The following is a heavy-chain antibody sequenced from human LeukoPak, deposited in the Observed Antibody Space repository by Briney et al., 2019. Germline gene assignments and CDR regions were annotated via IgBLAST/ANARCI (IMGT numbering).Heavy chain of an antibody. V-gene: IGHV4-39*01. J-gene: IGHJ2*01. D-gene: IGHD3-22*01. CDR3: ATHRAYDPANFDL. Sequence: PSETLSLTCTVSGDSVSSGTYYWAWIRQPPGKGLEWIGSIYYSGSTYYNPFLKSRVTISVDTSKNQFSLRLSSVTAADTAVYYCATHRAYDPANFDLWGRGTLVSVSS. CDR1: GDSVSSGTYY. CDR2: IYYSGST.